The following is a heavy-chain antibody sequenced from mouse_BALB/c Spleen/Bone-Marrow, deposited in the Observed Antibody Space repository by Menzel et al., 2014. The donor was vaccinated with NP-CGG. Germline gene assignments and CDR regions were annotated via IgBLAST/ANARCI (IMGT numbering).Heavy chain of an antibody. D-gene: IGHD1-1*01. CDR3: AKGGITTVWYFDV. Sequence: QVQLQQSGPGLVQPSQSLSITCTVSGFSLTGNGVHLVRQSPGKGLEWLGVIWRGGSTDYNAAFMSRLTITKDNSKNQVFFKMNSLQGDDTAMYYCAKGGITTVWYFDVWGAGTTVTVSS. CDR1: GFSLTGNG. CDR2: IWRGGST. V-gene: IGHV2-5*01. J-gene: IGHJ1*01.